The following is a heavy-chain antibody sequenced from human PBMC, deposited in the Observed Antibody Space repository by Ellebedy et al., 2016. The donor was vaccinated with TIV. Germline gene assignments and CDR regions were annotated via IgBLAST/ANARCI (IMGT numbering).Heavy chain of an antibody. D-gene: IGHD3-22*01. J-gene: IGHJ4*02. CDR2: ISYDGSNK. CDR3: ARASGYYPYYFDY. V-gene: IGHV3-30-3*01. Sequence: PGGSLRLSCAASGFTFSSYAMHWVRQAPGKGLEWVAVISYDGSNKYYADSVKGRFTISRDNSKNTLYLQMNSLRAEDTAVYYCARASGYYPYYFDYWGQGTLVTVSS. CDR1: GFTFSSYA.